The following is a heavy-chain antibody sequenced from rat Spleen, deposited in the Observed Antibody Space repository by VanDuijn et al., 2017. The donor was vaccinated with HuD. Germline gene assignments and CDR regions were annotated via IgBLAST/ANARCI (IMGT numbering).Heavy chain of an antibody. V-gene: IGHV5-27*01. CDR3: TTEITTVADY. J-gene: IGHJ2*01. CDR2: ISPSGGST. CDR1: GFIFSNYY. Sequence: EVQLVESGGGLVQPGRSLKLSCAASGFIFSNYYMAWVRQVPTKGLEWVASISPSGGSTYYPDSVKGRFTVSRDNAKSTQYLQMDSLTSEDTATYYCTTEITTVADYWGQGVMVTVSS. D-gene: IGHD1-1*01.